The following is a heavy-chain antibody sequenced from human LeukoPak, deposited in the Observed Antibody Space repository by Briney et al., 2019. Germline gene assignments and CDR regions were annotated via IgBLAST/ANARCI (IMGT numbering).Heavy chain of an antibody. CDR1: GYTFTGYY. V-gene: IGHV1-2*02. CDR3: ARDSSGWFNWFDP. Sequence: ALVKVSCKASGYTFTGYYMHWVRQAPGQGLEWMGWINPNSGGTNYAQKFQGRVTMTRDTSISTAYMELSRLRSDDTAVYYCARDSSGWFNWFDPWGQGTLVTVSS. J-gene: IGHJ5*02. D-gene: IGHD6-19*01. CDR2: INPNSGGT.